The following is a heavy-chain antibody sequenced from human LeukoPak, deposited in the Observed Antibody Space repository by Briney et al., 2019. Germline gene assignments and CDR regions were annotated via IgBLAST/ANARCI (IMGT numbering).Heavy chain of an antibody. V-gene: IGHV3-7*03. CDR1: GFTFSYYW. CDR3: ARTGTYGHYIDS. CDR2: IKQDGSEK. J-gene: IGHJ4*02. Sequence: GGSLRLSCAASGFTFSYYWVSWVRQAPGKGLEWVANIKQDGSEKYYVDSVKGRFTISRDISKNTVYLQMNSPRPEDTAVYFCARTGTYGHYIDSWGQGIQVIVSS. D-gene: IGHD1-14*01.